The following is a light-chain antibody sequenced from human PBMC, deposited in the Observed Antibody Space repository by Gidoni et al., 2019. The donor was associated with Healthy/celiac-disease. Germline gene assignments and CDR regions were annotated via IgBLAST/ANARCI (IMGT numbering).Light chain of an antibody. CDR2: GAS. CDR1: QSVSSSY. CDR3: QQYGSSSYT. V-gene: IGKV3-20*01. J-gene: IGKJ3*01. Sequence: EFVLTQSPGTLSLSPGERATLSCRASQSVSSSYLAWYQQKPGQAPRLLIYGASSRATGIPDRFSGSGSGTDFTLTSSRLEPEDFAVYYCQQYGSSSYTFGPGTKVDIK.